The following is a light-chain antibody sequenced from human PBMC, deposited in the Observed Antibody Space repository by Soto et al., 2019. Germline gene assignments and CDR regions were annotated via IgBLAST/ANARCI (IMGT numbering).Light chain of an antibody. J-gene: IGKJ2*03. CDR2: GAS. CDR3: QQYSNRYS. Sequence: EIVMTQSPATLSVSPGERATLSCRASQSVSSSLAWYQHKPGQAHRLLIYGASISATGLPGRFSGSGSGTAFTLTLSSLHSEDFVAYSCQQYSNRYSFGQGTKLQIK. CDR1: QSVSSS. V-gene: IGKV3D-15*01.